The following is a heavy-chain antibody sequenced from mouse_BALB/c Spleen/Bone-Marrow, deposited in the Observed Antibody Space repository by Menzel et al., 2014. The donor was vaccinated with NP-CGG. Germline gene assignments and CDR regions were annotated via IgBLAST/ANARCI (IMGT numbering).Heavy chain of an antibody. D-gene: IGHD4-1*01. CDR1: GFAFSSYD. Sequence: EVKLMESGGGLVKPGGSLKLSCAASGFAFSSYDMSWVRQTPEKRLEWVAYISSGGGSTYHPDTVKGRFTISRDNAKNTLYLQMSSLKSEDTAMYYCARHKLGRWYFDVWGAGTTVTVSS. CDR3: ARHKLGRWYFDV. V-gene: IGHV5-12-1*01. CDR2: ISSGGGST. J-gene: IGHJ1*01.